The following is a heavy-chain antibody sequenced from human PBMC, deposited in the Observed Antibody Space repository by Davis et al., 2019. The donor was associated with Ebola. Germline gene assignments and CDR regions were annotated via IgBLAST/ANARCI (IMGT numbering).Heavy chain of an antibody. CDR2: ISYDGSNK. CDR1: GFTFSSYG. V-gene: IGHV3-30*18. CDR3: AKGGYTAMVVNWFDP. D-gene: IGHD5-18*01. Sequence: GESLKISCAASGFTFSSYGMHWVRQAPGKGLEWVAVISYDGSNKYYADSVKGRFTISRDNSKNTLYLQMNSLRAEDTAVYYCAKGGYTAMVVNWFDPWGQGTLVTVSS. J-gene: IGHJ5*02.